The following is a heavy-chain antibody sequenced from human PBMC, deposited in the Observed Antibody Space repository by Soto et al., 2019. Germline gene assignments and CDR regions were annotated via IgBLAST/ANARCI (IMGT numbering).Heavy chain of an antibody. CDR1: GYTFTSYG. D-gene: IGHD6-13*01. CDR3: ARVLGQLQQQLAPDY. J-gene: IGHJ4*02. CDR2: ISAYNGNT. V-gene: IGHV1-18*04. Sequence: VKVSCKASGYTFTSYGISWVRQAPGQGLEWMGWISAYNGNTNYAQKLQGRVTMTTDTSTSTAYMELRSLRSDDTAVYYCARVLGQLQQQLAPDYWGQGTLVTVSS.